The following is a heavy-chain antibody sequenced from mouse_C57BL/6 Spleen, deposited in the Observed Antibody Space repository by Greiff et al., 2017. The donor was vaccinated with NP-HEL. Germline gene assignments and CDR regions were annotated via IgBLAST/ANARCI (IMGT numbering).Heavy chain of an antibody. J-gene: IGHJ3*01. D-gene: IGHD1-1*01. Sequence: QVQLQQPGAKLVRPGSSVKLSCKASGYTFTSYWMHWVKQRPIQGLEWIGNIDPSDSETHYNQKFKDKATLTVDKSSSTAYMQLSSLTSEDSAVYYCARGDYYGSSPRGFAYWGQGTLVTVSA. CDR2: IDPSDSET. CDR3: ARGDYYGSSPRGFAY. V-gene: IGHV1-52*01. CDR1: GYTFTSYW.